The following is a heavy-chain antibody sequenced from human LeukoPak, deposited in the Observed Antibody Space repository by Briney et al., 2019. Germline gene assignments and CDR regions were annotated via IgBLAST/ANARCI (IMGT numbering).Heavy chain of an antibody. CDR3: ARDHSQYCSSTSCYQGY. Sequence: GASVKVSCKASGYTFSGYYMHWVRQAPGQGLEWMGWINPNSGGKNYAQKFQGRVTMTRDTSINTAYMELSRLRSDDTAVYYCARDHSQYCSSTSCYQGYRGQGTLVTVSS. J-gene: IGHJ4*02. D-gene: IGHD2-2*01. V-gene: IGHV1-2*02. CDR1: GYTFSGYY. CDR2: INPNSGGK.